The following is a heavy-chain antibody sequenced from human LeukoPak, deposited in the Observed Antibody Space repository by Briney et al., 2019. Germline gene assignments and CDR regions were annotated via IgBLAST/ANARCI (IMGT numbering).Heavy chain of an antibody. D-gene: IGHD3-10*01. J-gene: IGHJ3*02. CDR2: LSYDGSNK. Sequence: GGSLRLSWAASGXTFSSYAMHWVRQAPGKGLEWVAVLSYDGSNKYYADSVKGRFTISRDNSKNTLYLQMNSLRAEDTAVYYCARGGELLWFGEGDAFDIWGQGTMVTVSS. CDR1: GXTFSSYA. CDR3: ARGGELLWFGEGDAFDI. V-gene: IGHV3-30-3*01.